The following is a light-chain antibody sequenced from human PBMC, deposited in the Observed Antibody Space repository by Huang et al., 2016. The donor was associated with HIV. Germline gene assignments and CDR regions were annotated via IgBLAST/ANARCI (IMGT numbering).Light chain of an antibody. CDR2: WAS. J-gene: IGKJ1*01. V-gene: IGKV4-1*01. Sequence: LGATTPLTCRLRQSDLSSSTNQNNLTWLQQKSGQTPKLLIFWASTREAGVSDRITGSGSGTHFTRTISIVRAEDVAVYYCQHYYSSPLTVGPGTRVEI. CDR3: QHYYSSPLT. CDR1: QSDLSSSTNQNN.